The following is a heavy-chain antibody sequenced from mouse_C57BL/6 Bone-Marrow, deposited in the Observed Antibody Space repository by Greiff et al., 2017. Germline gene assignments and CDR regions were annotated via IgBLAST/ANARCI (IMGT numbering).Heavy chain of an antibody. D-gene: IGHD1-1*01. CDR2: IYPYSGVS. J-gene: IGHJ2*01. V-gene: IGHV1-31*01. CDR1: GYSFTGYD. CDR3: ARRLRYRFDY. Sequence: EVQLQQSGPELVKPGASVKISCKASGYSFTGYDMHWVKQSHGNLLDWIGYIYPYSGVSSYNQKFNGKATLTVDKSSSTAYMELRSLTSENSAVDDCARRLRYRFDYWGQGTTLTVSS.